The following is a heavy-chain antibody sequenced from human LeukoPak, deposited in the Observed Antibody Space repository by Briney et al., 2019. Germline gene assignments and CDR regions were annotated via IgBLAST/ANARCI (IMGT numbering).Heavy chain of an antibody. V-gene: IGHV1-2*02. Sequence: ASVKVSCKASGYSFSGYYIHWVRQAPGQGLEWMGWINPKSGGTQFKENFQGRVTMTRDSSISTAYLELSGLRSDDTAIYYCARADFLYTGLAVATATRYTRMVTWFDPWGQGTLVTVSS. D-gene: IGHD2-2*02. J-gene: IGHJ5*02. CDR2: INPKSGGT. CDR1: GYSFSGYY. CDR3: ARADFLYTGLAVATATRYTRMVTWFDP.